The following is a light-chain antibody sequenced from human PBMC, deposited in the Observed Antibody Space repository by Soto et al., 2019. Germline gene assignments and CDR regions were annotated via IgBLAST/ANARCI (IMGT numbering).Light chain of an antibody. V-gene: IGLV1-44*01. CDR2: SNN. CDR1: SSNIGSNT. J-gene: IGLJ2*01. CDR3: AAWDDSLNGPV. Sequence: ALTQPPSASGTPGQRVTISCSGSSSNIGSNTVNWYQQLPGTAPKLLIYSNNQRPSGVPDRFSGSKSGTSASLAISGLQSEDEADYYCAAWDDSLNGPVFGGG.